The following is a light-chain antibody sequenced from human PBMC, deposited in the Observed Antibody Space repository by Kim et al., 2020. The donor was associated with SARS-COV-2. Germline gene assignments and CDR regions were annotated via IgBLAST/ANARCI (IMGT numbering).Light chain of an antibody. CDR1: RLRSYY. CDR3: NSRDSGGNHVV. Sequence: ALGQTVRITCQGDRLRSYYASWYQQKTGQAPLLVIYGKNNRPSGIPDRFSGSTSGSTASLTISGAQAEDEADYYCNSRDSGGNHVVFGGGTQLTVL. J-gene: IGLJ2*01. V-gene: IGLV3-19*01. CDR2: GKN.